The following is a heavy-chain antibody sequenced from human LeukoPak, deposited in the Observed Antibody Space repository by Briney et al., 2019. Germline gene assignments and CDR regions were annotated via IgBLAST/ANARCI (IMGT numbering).Heavy chain of an antibody. D-gene: IGHD6-13*01. J-gene: IGHJ6*03. CDR1: GGTFSSYA. Sequence: SVKVSCKASGGTFSSYAISWVRQAPGQGLEWMGGIIPIFGTANYAQKFQDRVTITADKSTSTAYMELSGLRSEDTAVYYCARVVGLTGYSSTWYSGYYYYMDVWGKGTTVTVSS. V-gene: IGHV1-69*06. CDR2: IIPIFGTA. CDR3: ARVVGLTGYSSTWYSGYYYYMDV.